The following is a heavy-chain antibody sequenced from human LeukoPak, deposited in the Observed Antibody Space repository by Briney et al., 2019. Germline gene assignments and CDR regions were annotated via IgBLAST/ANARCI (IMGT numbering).Heavy chain of an antibody. CDR3: ARGYSLDY. D-gene: IGHD5-18*01. CDR1: GGSISSGDYY. Sequence: SQTLSLTCTVSGGSISSGDYYWSWIRQPPGKGLEWIGYIYYSGSTYYTPSLRGRVTISVDTSKNQFSLNLSSVTAADAAVYYCARGYSLDYWGQGTLVTVSS. CDR2: IYYSGST. J-gene: IGHJ4*02. V-gene: IGHV4-30-4*01.